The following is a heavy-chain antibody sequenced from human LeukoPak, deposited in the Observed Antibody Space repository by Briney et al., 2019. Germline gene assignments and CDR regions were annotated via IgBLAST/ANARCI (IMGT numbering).Heavy chain of an antibody. Sequence: SETLSLTCTVSGGSVSSSFYYWVWIRQPPGKGREWYGSIYYSGSTSYNPSLKSRVHISVDTSKNQFSLKLTSVTAADTAVYYCASRNDILTGYVFDFWGQGTLVTVSS. CDR3: ASRNDILTGYVFDF. V-gene: IGHV4-39*01. CDR1: GGSVSSSFYY. CDR2: IYYSGST. D-gene: IGHD3-9*01. J-gene: IGHJ4*02.